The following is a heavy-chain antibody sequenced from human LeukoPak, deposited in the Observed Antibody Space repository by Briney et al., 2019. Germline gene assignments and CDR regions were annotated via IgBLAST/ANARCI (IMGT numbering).Heavy chain of an antibody. CDR1: GFTFSSYS. CDR2: ISSSSSYI. Sequence: GGSLRLSCAASGFTFSSYSMNWARQAPGKGLEWVSSISSSSSYIYYADSVKGRFTISRDNAKNSLYLQMNSLRAEDTAVYYCARGGGNSADYWGQGTLVTVSS. V-gene: IGHV3-21*01. D-gene: IGHD4-23*01. CDR3: ARGGGNSADY. J-gene: IGHJ4*02.